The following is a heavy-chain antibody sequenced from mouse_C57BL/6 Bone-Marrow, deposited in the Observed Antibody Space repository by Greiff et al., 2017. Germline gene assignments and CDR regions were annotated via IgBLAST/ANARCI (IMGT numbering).Heavy chain of an antibody. V-gene: IGHV14-4*01. J-gene: IGHJ2*01. D-gene: IGHD2-2*01. CDR3: TTALWLRRSY. CDR2: IDPENGDT. CDR1: GFNIKDDY. Sequence: EVQLQQSGAELVRPGASVKLSCTASGFNIKDDYMHWVKQRPEQGLEWIGWIDPENGDTEYASKFQGKATITADTSSNTAYLQRSSLTSEDTTVYYCTTALWLRRSYWGQGTTLTVSS.